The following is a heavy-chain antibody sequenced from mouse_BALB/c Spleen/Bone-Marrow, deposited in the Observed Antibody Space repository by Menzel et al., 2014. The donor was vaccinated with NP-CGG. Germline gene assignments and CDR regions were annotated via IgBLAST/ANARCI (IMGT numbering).Heavy chain of an antibody. CDR2: ISSGGHDT. J-gene: IGHJ2*01. CDR3: SKDGGYNYSYYFDD. D-gene: IGHD2-12*01. V-gene: IGHV5-6-4*01. CDR1: GFTFSAYS. Sequence: EVKLMESGGGLVKLGGSLKLSCAASGFTFSAYSMSWVRQTPEKRLEWVATISSGGHDTYYSESVKGRFTISRDNVKNTLYLQMVDLRSVDSDVYYCSKDGGYNYSYYFDDWGQGTTLTVSS.